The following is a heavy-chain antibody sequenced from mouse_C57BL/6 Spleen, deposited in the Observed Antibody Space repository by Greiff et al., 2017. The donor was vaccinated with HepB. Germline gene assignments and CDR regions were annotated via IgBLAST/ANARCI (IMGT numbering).Heavy chain of an antibody. CDR1: GYTFTDYE. J-gene: IGHJ3*01. CDR2: IDPETGGT. CDR3: TSGGKTGLVSGFAY. D-gene: IGHD4-1*01. V-gene: IGHV1-15*01. Sequence: QVQLQQSGAELVRPGASVTLSCKASGYTFTDYEMHWVKQTPVHGLEWIGAIDPETGGTAYNQKFKGKAILTADKSSSTAYMELRSLTSEDSAVYYCTSGGKTGLVSGFAYWGQGTLVTVSA.